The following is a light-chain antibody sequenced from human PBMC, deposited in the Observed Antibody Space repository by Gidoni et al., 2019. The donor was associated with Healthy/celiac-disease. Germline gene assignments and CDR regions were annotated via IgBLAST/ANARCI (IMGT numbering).Light chain of an antibody. CDR2: GAS. Sequence: IVLTQSPDTLSLSPGERATLSCRASQSVSSSSLAWYQQKPGQAPRLLIYGASSRAAGIPDRFSGSGSGTDFTLTISKLESEDFAVFYCQQYGTSGLTFGGGTKVEI. CDR3: QQYGTSGLT. CDR1: QSVSSSS. J-gene: IGKJ4*01. V-gene: IGKV3-20*01.